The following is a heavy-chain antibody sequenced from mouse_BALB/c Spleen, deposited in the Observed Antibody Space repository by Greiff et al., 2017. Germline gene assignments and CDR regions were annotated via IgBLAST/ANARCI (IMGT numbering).Heavy chain of an antibody. CDR3: ARDFYYGNYDY. V-gene: IGHV3-2*02. J-gene: IGHJ2*01. Sequence: EVKLMESGPGLVKPSQSLSLTCTVTGYSITSDYAWNWIRQFPGNKLEWMGYISYSGSTSYNPSLKSRISITRDTSKNQFFLQLNSVTTEDTATYYCARDFYYGNYDYWGQGTTLTVSS. D-gene: IGHD2-1*01. CDR1: GYSITSDYA. CDR2: ISYSGST.